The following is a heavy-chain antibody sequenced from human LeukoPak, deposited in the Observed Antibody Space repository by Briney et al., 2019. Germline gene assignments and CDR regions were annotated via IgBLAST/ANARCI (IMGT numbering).Heavy chain of an antibody. V-gene: IGHV1-2*02. CDR2: INPNSGGT. CDR3: ARDPLEYDFWSGYYRSEWWFDP. CDR1: GYTFTGYY. Sequence: ASVKVSFKASGYTFTGYYMHWVRQAPGQGLGWMGWINPNSGGTNYAQKFQGRVTMTRDTSISTAYMELSRLRSDDTAVYYCARDPLEYDFWSGYYRSEWWFDPWGQGTLVTVSS. J-gene: IGHJ5*02. D-gene: IGHD3-3*01.